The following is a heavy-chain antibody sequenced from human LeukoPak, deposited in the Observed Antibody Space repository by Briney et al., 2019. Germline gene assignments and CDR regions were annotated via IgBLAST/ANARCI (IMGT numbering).Heavy chain of an antibody. V-gene: IGHV4-34*01. J-gene: IGHJ4*02. CDR3: ARVGSGRSPFDY. D-gene: IGHD6-25*01. CDR2: INHSGST. CDR1: GGSFSGYY. Sequence: PSETLSLTCAVYGGSFSGYYWSWIRQPPGKGLEWIGEINHSGSTNYNPSLKSRVTISVDTSKNQFSLKLSSVTAADTAVYYCARVGSGRSPFDYWGQGTLVTVSS.